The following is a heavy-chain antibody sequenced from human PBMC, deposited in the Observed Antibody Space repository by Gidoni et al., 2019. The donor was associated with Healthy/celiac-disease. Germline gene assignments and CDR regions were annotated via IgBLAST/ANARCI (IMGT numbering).Heavy chain of an antibody. CDR1: C. CDR2: IYYSGST. D-gene: IGHD3-22*01. V-gene: IGHV4-39*01. Sequence: CWWRIRQPPGKGLEWIGSIYYSGSTYYNPSHKSRVNISVDTSKNQFSLKLSSVTAADTAVYYCARQSYYYDSSSYYGVYYFDYWGQGTLVTVSS. J-gene: IGHJ4*02. CDR3: ARQSYYYDSSSYYGVYYFDY.